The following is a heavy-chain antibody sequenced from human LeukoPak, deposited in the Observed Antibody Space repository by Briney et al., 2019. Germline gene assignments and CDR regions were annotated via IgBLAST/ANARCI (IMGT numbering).Heavy chain of an antibody. J-gene: IGHJ4*02. D-gene: IGHD3-10*01. CDR1: GGSISSYY. Sequence: PSETLSLTCTVSGGSISSYYWSWVRQPPGKGLEWIGHIYYSGSTHYNPSLKSRVTISVDTSKIQFSLKLSSVTAADTAVYYCARHVGNSGSGSYLTYFDYWGQGTLVTVSS. V-gene: IGHV4-59*08. CDR2: IYYSGST. CDR3: ARHVGNSGSGSYLTYFDY.